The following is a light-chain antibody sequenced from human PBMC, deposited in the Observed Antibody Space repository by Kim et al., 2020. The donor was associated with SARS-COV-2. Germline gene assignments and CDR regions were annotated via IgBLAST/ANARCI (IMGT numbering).Light chain of an antibody. CDR2: DNN. Sequence: NVTISCAGRSSSVENNYVSWYQHRPGTAPKHLIYDNNRPPSGIPDRFSGSKSDATATLGITGLQSGDEADYYCGTWDSGLSVNWVFGGGTQLTVL. CDR3: GTWDSGLSVNWV. J-gene: IGLJ3*02. V-gene: IGLV1-51*01. CDR1: SSSVENNY.